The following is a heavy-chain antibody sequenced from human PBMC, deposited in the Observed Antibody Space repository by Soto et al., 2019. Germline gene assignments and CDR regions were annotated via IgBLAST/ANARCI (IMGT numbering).Heavy chain of an antibody. D-gene: IGHD2-2*01. J-gene: IGHJ4*02. CDR3: ARDPSGDVVPAASDS. Sequence: HVQLVQSGAEVKTPEASVKVSCRTSGYTFSNYGISWVRPAPGQGLEWMGWIGPYDRKTDYAQNFQGRVTMTADTSTSTAYMELRSLRSDDTAVYYCARDPSGDVVPAASDSWGQGTLVTVSS. CDR1: GYTFSNYG. V-gene: IGHV1-18*01. CDR2: IGPYDRKT.